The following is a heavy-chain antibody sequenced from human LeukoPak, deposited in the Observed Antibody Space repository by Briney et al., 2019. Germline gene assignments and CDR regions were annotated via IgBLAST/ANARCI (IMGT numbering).Heavy chain of an antibody. CDR3: ASSARWYGDEIWAFDI. Sequence: GGSVKVSCXASGGTFSSYAISWVRQAPGQGLEWMGSIIPIFGTANYAQKFQGRVTITTDESTSTAYMELSSLRSEDTAVYYCASSARWYGDEIWAFDIWGQGTMVTVSS. J-gene: IGHJ3*02. D-gene: IGHD4-17*01. V-gene: IGHV1-69*05. CDR2: IIPIFGTA. CDR1: GGTFSSYA.